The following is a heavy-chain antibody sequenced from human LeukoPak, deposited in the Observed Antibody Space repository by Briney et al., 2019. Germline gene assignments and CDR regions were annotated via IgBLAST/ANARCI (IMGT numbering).Heavy chain of an antibody. J-gene: IGHJ4*02. Sequence: SETLSLTCAVYGGSFSGYYWSWIRQPPGKGLEWIGEINHSGSTNYNPSLKSRVTISVDTSKNQFSLKLSSVTAADTAVYYCARDNPYGEDYWGQGTLVTVSS. CDR1: GGSFSGYY. D-gene: IGHD4-17*01. CDR2: INHSGST. CDR3: ARDNPYGEDY. V-gene: IGHV4-34*01.